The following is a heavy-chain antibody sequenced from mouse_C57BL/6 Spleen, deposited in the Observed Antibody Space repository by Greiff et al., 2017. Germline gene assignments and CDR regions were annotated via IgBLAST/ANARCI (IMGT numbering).Heavy chain of an antibody. CDR2: ISNLAYSL. D-gene: IGHD4-1*01. Sequence: EVQVVEPGGGLVQPGGSLKLSCAASGFTFSDYGMAWVRQAPRKGPEWVAFISNLAYSLYYADTVTGRFTISRENAKNTLYLEMSSLRSEDTAMYYCARRTGDWDWYFDVWGTGATVTVSS. V-gene: IGHV5-15*01. CDR1: GFTFSDYG. J-gene: IGHJ1*03. CDR3: ARRTGDWDWYFDV.